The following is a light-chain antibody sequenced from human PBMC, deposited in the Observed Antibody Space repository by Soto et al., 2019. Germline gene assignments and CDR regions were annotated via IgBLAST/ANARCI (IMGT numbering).Light chain of an antibody. J-gene: IGLJ3*02. CDR2: EGT. CDR1: SSDVGGYNR. V-gene: IGLV2-23*01. CDR3: YSYTRHSPWV. Sequence: QSVLTQPASVSGSPGQSITISCTGTSSDVGGYNRVSWYQHHPGKAPKLMIYEGTKRPSGVSNRFSASKSGNTASLTISGLQTEDAADYYCYSYTRHSPWVFGGGTKLTVL.